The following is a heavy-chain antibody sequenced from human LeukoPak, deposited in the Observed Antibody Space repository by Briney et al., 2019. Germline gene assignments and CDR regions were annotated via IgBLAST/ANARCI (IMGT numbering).Heavy chain of an antibody. CDR3: ASHLYRRARGDYYYYMDV. Sequence: SVKVSCKASGGTFSSYAISWVRQAPGQGLEWMGGIIPIFGTANYAQKFQGRVTITTDESTSTAYMELSGLRSEDTAVYYCASHLYRRARGDYYYYMDVWGKGTTVTVSS. D-gene: IGHD3-10*01. CDR1: GGTFSSYA. CDR2: IIPIFGTA. J-gene: IGHJ6*03. V-gene: IGHV1-69*05.